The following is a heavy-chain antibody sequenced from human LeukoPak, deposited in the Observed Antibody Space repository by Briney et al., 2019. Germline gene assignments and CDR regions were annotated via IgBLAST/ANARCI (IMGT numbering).Heavy chain of an antibody. J-gene: IGHJ4*02. CDR2: ISGSGGST. Sequence: GGSLRLSCAASGFTFSSYGMSWVRQAPGKGLEWVSAISGSGGSTYYADSVKGRFTISRDNSKNTLYLQMNSLRAEDTAVYYCAKGGLPMYYYDSSGYNGPRPFDYWGQGTLVTVSS. D-gene: IGHD3-22*01. CDR1: GFTFSSYG. CDR3: AKGGLPMYYYDSSGYNGPRPFDY. V-gene: IGHV3-23*01.